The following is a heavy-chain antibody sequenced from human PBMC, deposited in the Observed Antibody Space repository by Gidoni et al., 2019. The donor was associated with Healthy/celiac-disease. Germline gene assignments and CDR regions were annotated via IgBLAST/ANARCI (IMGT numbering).Heavy chain of an antibody. CDR3: ARDNDLYDAFDI. V-gene: IGHV3-64*01. CDR2: ISSNGDST. J-gene: IGHJ3*02. D-gene: IGHD3-16*01. CDR1: GFTFSTYP. Sequence: EVQLVESGGGLVQPGGSLRLSFPASGFTFSTYPMPWVRQAPGKGLEYVSAISSNGDSTYYANSLKGRFTISRDNSKNTLYLQMGSLKTDDMAVYYCARDNDLYDAFDIWGQGTMVTVSS.